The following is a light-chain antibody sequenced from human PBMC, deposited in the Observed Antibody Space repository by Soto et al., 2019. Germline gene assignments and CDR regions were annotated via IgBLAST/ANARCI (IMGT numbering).Light chain of an antibody. V-gene: IGLV2-14*01. CDR3: CLYRSENTYI. Sequence: QSALTQPASVSGSPGQSITISCTGTSSDVGGYNYVSWYQQHPGKAPKLMIYEVSNRPSGVSNRFSGSKSGNTASLTICGLQAEDEADYYCCLYRSENTYIFGTGTKVTVL. CDR2: EVS. J-gene: IGLJ1*01. CDR1: SSDVGGYNY.